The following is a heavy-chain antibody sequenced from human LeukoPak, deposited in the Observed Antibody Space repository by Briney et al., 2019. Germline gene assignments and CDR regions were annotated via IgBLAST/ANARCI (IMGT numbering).Heavy chain of an antibody. CDR2: INPNSGGT. J-gene: IGHJ4*02. D-gene: IGHD2-2*01. CDR1: GYAFTVYY. CDR3: ARGAISPAVPAAMLDY. V-gene: IGHV1-2*02. Sequence: ASVTVSCKASGYAFTVYYMHWVRQAPGQGLEWMGWINPNSGGTNYAQKFQGRVTITADKSTSTAYMELSSLRSEDTAVYYCARGAISPAVPAAMLDYWGQGTLVTVSS.